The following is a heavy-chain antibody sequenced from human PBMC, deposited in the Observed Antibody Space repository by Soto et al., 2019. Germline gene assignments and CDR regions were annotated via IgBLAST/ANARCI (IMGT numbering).Heavy chain of an antibody. V-gene: IGHV4-31*03. D-gene: IGHD3-22*01. J-gene: IGHJ3*02. CDR3: AREPYYYDSSGYYFPRKRADAFEI. CDR2: IYYSGST. Sequence: PSETLSLTCTVSGGSISSGGYYWSWIRQHPGKGLEWIGYIYYSGSTYYNPSLKSRVTISVDTSKNQFSLKLSSVTAADTAVYYCAREPYYYDSSGYYFPRKRADAFEIWGQGTMVTVSS. CDR1: GGSISSGGYY.